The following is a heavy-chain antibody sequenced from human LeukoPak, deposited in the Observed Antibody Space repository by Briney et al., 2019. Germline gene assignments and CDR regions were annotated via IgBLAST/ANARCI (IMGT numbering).Heavy chain of an antibody. J-gene: IGHJ4*02. Sequence: ASVKVSCKASGYTFTSHGISWVRQAPGQGLEWMGWISASNGNTNYAQKLQGRVTMTTDTSTSTAYMELRSLRSDDTAVYYCARLYYYDSSGYYYRPFDYWGQGTLVTVSS. V-gene: IGHV1-18*01. D-gene: IGHD3-22*01. CDR1: GYTFTSHG. CDR3: ARLYYYDSSGYYYRPFDY. CDR2: ISASNGNT.